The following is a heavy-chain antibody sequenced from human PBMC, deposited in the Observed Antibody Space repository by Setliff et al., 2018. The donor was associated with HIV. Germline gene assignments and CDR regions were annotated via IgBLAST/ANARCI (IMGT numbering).Heavy chain of an antibody. V-gene: IGHV4-61*02. CDR2: IYTSGRT. J-gene: IGHJ4*02. Sequence: PSETLSLTCTVSGGSISSGSYYWSWIRQPAGKGLEWIGLIYTSGRTNYNPSLKSRVTISVDTSKSQFSLKLTSVTAADTAVYYCARHKSQPYYFDYWGQGTLVTVSS. CDR1: GGSISSGSYY. CDR3: ARHKSQPYYFDY.